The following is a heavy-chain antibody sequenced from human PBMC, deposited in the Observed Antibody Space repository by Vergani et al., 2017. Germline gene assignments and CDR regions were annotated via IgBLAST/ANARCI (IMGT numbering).Heavy chain of an antibody. Sequence: QLQLQESGPGLVKPSETLSLTCTVSGGSISSSSYYWGWIRQPPGKGLEWIGSIYYSGSTYYNPSLKSRVTISVDTSKNQFSLKLSSVTAADTAVYYCAKVSGGWYYEYFQHWGQGTLVTVSS. J-gene: IGHJ1*01. V-gene: IGHV4-39*07. D-gene: IGHD6-19*01. CDR1: GGSISSSSYY. CDR2: IYYSGST. CDR3: AKVSGGWYYEYFQH.